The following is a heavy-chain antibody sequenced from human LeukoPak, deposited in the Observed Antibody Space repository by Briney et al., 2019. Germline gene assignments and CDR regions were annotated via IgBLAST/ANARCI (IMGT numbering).Heavy chain of an antibody. CDR1: GVSISSYY. Sequence: PSETLSLTCTVSGVSISSYYWSWIRQPPGKGLAWIGYIYYTGSTTYNPSLKSRVTISADTSKNQFSLKLSSVTAADTAVYYCASRKLGNDYWGQGTLVTVSS. D-gene: IGHD7-27*01. V-gene: IGHV4-59*01. CDR2: IYYTGST. J-gene: IGHJ4*02. CDR3: ASRKLGNDY.